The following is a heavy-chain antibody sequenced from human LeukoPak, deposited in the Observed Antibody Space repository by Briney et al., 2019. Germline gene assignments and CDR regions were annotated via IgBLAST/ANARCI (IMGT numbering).Heavy chain of an antibody. CDR1: GFTFSSYA. J-gene: IGHJ4*02. Sequence: PGGSLRLSCAASGFTFSSYAMSWVRQAPGKGLEWVSAISGSGGSTYYTDSVKGRFTISRDNSKNTLYLQMNSLRAEDTAVYYCANHDYGDYEGFDYWGQGTLVTVSS. D-gene: IGHD4-17*01. CDR3: ANHDYGDYEGFDY. V-gene: IGHV3-23*01. CDR2: ISGSGGST.